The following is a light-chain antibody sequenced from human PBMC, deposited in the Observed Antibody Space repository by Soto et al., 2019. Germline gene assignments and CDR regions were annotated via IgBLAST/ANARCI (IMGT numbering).Light chain of an antibody. CDR2: AAS. V-gene: IGKV1-17*03. CDR1: QGINNY. J-gene: IGKJ4*01. CDR3: LQHNTSPLT. Sequence: DIQMTQSPSAVSASVGDRVTITCRASQGINNYLAWFQQKPGKAPKRLIYAASTLQTGVPSRFSGSGSGTELTLTISSMQPEDLATYYCLQHNTSPLTFGGGTNVDIK.